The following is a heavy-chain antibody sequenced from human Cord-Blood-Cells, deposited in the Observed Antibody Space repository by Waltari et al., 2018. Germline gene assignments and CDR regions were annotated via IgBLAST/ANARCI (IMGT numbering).Heavy chain of an antibody. CDR1: GYTFTGYY. Sequence: QVQLVQSGAEVKKPGASVKVSCKASGYTFTGYYMHWVRQAPGQGLEWMGWINPNSGGTNYAQKFQGWVTMTRDTSISTAYIGLNREIYADTTLYSCASATEALLWMGSTYGMDVRGRQTTMTDS. V-gene: IGHV1-2*04. CDR3: ASATEALLWMGSTYGMDV. CDR2: INPNSGGT. D-gene: IGHD3-10*02. J-gene: IGHJ6*02.